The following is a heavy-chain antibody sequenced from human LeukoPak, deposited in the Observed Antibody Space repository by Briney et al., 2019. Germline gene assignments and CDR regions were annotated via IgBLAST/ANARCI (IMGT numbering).Heavy chain of an antibody. CDR2: INNDGSTT. CDR3: ARDLMGIAYRGAFYY. J-gene: IGHJ4*02. Sequence: GGTLRLSCAASGFTFSSYGMSWVRQAPGKGLVWVSRINNDGSTTTYADSVKGRFTISRDNAKNTLYLQMNSLRAEDTAVYYCARDLMGIAYRGAFYYWGQGTLVAVSS. CDR1: GFTFSSYG. V-gene: IGHV3-74*01. D-gene: IGHD6-13*01.